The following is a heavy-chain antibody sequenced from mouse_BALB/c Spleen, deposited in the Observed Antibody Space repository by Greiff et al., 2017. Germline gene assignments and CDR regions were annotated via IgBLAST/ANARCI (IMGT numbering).Heavy chain of an antibody. Sequence: EVQLVESGPGLVKPSQSLSLTCSVTGYSITSGYYWNWIRQFPGNKLEWMGYISYDGSNNYNPSLKNRISITRDTSKNQFFLKLNSVTTEDTATYYCAREIYFDYWGQGTTLTVSS. CDR1: GYSITSGYY. CDR2: ISYDGSN. V-gene: IGHV3-6*02. CDR3: AREIYFDY. J-gene: IGHJ2*01.